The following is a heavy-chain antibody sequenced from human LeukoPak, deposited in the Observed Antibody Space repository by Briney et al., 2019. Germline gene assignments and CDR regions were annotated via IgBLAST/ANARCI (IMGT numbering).Heavy chain of an antibody. V-gene: IGHV3-30-3*02. CDR1: GFTFSSYA. Sequence: GGSLRLSCAASGFTFSSYAMHWVRQAPGKGLEWVAVISYDGSNKYYADSVKGRFTISRDNSKNTLYLQMNSLRAEDTAIYYCAKRVPGTGLDYWGQGAPVTVSS. D-gene: IGHD6-19*01. J-gene: IGHJ4*02. CDR2: ISYDGSNK. CDR3: AKRVPGTGLDY.